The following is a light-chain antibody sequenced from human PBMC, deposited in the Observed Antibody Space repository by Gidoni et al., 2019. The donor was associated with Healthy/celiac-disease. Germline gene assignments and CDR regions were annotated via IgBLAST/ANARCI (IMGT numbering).Light chain of an antibody. J-gene: IGKJ5*01. Sequence: DIQMTQSPSSLSASVGDRVTITCRASQSISSYLNWYQQKPGQAPKLLIYAASSLQSGVPSRFSGSGSGTDFTLTISSLQPEDFATYYCQQSYSTPQVTFXQXTRLEIK. CDR1: QSISSY. CDR3: QQSYSTPQVT. CDR2: AAS. V-gene: IGKV1-39*01.